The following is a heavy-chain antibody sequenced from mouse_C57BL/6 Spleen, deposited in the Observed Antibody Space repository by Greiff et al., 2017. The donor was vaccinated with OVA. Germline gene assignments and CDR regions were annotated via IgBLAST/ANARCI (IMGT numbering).Heavy chain of an antibody. CDR2: IDPSDSYT. CDR1: GYTFTSYW. CDR3: ARWDGHYYAMDY. D-gene: IGHD2-3*01. V-gene: IGHV1-50*01. J-gene: IGHJ4*01. Sequence: QVQLKQPGAELVKPGASVKLSCKASGYTFTSYWMQWVKQRPGQGLEWIGEIDPSDSYTNYNQKFKGKATLTVDTSSSTAYMQLSSLTSEDSAVYYCARWDGHYYAMDYWGQGTSVTVSS.